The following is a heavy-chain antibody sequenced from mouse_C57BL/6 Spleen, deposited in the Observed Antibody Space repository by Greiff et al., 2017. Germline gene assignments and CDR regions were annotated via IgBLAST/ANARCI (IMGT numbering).Heavy chain of an antibody. CDR1: GYTFTSYW. CDR3: VLYYYGSSGFAC. CDR2: IDPSDSYT. D-gene: IGHD1-1*01. Sequence: QVQLQQPGAELVMPGASVKLSCKASGYTFTSYWMHWVKQRPRQGLEWIGEIDPSDSYTNYNQKFKGKSTLTVDKSSSTAYMQLSSLTSEDSAVYYCVLYYYGSSGFACWGQGTLVTVSA. V-gene: IGHV1-69*01. J-gene: IGHJ3*01.